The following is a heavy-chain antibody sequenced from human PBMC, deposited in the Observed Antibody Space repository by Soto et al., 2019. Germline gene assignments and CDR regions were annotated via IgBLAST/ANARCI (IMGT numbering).Heavy chain of an antibody. D-gene: IGHD2-2*02. J-gene: IGHJ6*02. CDR3: ARDPHRYCSSATCDREYYYGMDV. CDR2: INPSVGST. V-gene: IGHV1-46*01. CDR1: GYTFSSYY. Sequence: GASVKVSCKASGYTFSSYYMHWVRQAPGQGLEWMGVINPSVGSTSYAQKLQGRVTMTRDTSTSTAYMELSSLRSEDTAVYYCARDPHRYCSSATCDREYYYGMDVWGQGTTVTVSS.